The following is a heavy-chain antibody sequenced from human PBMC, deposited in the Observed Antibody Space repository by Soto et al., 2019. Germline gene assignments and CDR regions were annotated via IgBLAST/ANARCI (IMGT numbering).Heavy chain of an antibody. V-gene: IGHV1-8*01. J-gene: IGHJ4*02. CDR2: VNPNNGDT. Sequence: QVQLVQSGAELKKPGASVKDSCKASGYTFSNYDMNWVRQATGQGPEWIGWVNPNNGDTGYAQKFQGRVTLTTDISTTTAYMEPTSLRSEETAIYYCAKVSTTGSAIDVDYWGEGTVITVSS. D-gene: IGHD1-1*01. CDR1: GYTFSNYD. CDR3: AKVSTTGSAIDVDY.